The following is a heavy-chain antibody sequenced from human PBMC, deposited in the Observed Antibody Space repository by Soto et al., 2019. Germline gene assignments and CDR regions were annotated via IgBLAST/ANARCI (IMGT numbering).Heavy chain of an antibody. V-gene: IGHV4-39*01. CDR3: ASSSLWFGELYRLDY. CDR1: GGSISSSSYY. J-gene: IGHJ4*02. CDR2: IYYSGST. Sequence: SETLSLTCTVSGGSISSSSYYWGWIRQPPGKGLEWIGSIYYSGSTYYNPSLKSRVTISVDTSKNQFSLKLSSVTAADTAVYYCASSSLWFGELYRLDYWGQGTLVTVSS. D-gene: IGHD3-10*01.